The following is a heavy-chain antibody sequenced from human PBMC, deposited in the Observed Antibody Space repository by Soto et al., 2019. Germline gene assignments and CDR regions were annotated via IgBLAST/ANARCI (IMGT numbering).Heavy chain of an antibody. Sequence: EVQLLESGGGLVQPGGSLRLSCAASGFTFSSYAMSWVRQAPGKGLEWVSAISGSGGSTYYADSEKGRFTISRDKSKNTLYLQMNSLRAKDTAVYYCAKAGYCTNGVCRYGYFYLWGRATLITVSS. CDR2: ISGSGGST. D-gene: IGHD2-8*01. J-gene: IGHJ2*01. CDR3: AKAGYCTNGVCRYGYFYL. CDR1: GFTFSSYA. V-gene: IGHV3-23*01.